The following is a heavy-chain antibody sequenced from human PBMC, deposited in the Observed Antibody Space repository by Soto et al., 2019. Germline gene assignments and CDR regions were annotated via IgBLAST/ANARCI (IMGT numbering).Heavy chain of an antibody. CDR2: INQDGSAK. CDR1: GFSFSSYW. CDR3: ARIRSAH. J-gene: IGHJ5*02. V-gene: IGHV3-7*01. Sequence: HPGGSLRLACAASGFSFSSYWMTWVRQAPGKGLEWVANINQDGSAKYYVDSVKGRFTISRDNAKNSLYLQMNSLRAEDTAVYYCARIRSAHWGQGTLVTVSS.